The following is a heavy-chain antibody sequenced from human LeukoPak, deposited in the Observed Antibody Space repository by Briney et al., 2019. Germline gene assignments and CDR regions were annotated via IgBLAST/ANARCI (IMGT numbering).Heavy chain of an antibody. J-gene: IGHJ4*02. CDR1: GFTFSSYA. CDR2: ISSNGGST. Sequence: GGSLRLSCSASGFTFSSYAMHWVRQAPGKGLEYVSAISSNGGSTYYADSVKGRFTISRDNSKNTLYLQMSSLRAEDTAVYYCVKGSPRYCSSTSCYGGGLDYWGQGTLVTVSS. V-gene: IGHV3-64D*06. CDR3: VKGSPRYCSSTSCYGGGLDY. D-gene: IGHD2-2*01.